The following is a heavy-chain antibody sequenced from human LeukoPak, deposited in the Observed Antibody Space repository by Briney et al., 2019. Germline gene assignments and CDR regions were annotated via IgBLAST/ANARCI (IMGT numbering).Heavy chain of an antibody. D-gene: IGHD1-7*01. V-gene: IGHV5-51*01. CDR2: IYPGDSDT. J-gene: IGHJ6*03. CDR3: ARLAGTTEYYYYHYYMDV. Sequence: GESLKISCKGSGYSFTSYWIGWVRQMPGKGLEWMGIIYPGDSDTRYSPSFQGQVTISADKSISTAYLQWSSLKASDTAMYYCARLAGTTEYYYYHYYMDVWGKGTTVTVSS. CDR1: GYSFTSYW.